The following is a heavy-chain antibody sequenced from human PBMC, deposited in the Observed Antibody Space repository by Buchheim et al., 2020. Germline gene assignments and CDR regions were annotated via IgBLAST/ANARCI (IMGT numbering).Heavy chain of an antibody. Sequence: EVQLLESGGGLAQPGGSLRLSCAASGFTFSTHAMSWVRQAPGKGLEWVSTINANADNIYYADSVRGRFTISRDNAKNSLYLQMNSLRDEDTAVYYCARGCSSTSCYTGVYLDYWGQGTL. CDR3: ARGCSSTSCYTGVYLDY. D-gene: IGHD2-2*02. CDR1: GFTFSTHA. V-gene: IGHV3-23*01. J-gene: IGHJ4*02. CDR2: INANADNI.